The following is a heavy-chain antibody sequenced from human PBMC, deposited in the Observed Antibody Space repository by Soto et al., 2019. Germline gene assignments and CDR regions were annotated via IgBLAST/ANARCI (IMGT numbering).Heavy chain of an antibody. D-gene: IGHD3-10*01. Sequence: GGSLRLSCAASGFPFTNYWMNWVRQTPGKGLEWVGNIKQDGSGENYVDSVKGRFTISRDNANHSLYLQMNSLRAEDTAVYYCARDRGPPRYLYYGMDVWGQGTTVPVSS. CDR2: IKQDGSGE. CDR3: ARDRGPPRYLYYGMDV. CDR1: GFPFTNYW. J-gene: IGHJ6*02. V-gene: IGHV3-7*01.